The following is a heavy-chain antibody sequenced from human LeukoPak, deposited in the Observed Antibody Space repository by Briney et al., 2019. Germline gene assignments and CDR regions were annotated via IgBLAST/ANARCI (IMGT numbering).Heavy chain of an antibody. CDR2: IYSGGST. V-gene: IGHV3-53*01. J-gene: IGHJ4*02. CDR3: ARDVGEWQPLLYGTFGY. CDR1: GFTVSSNY. Sequence: GGSLRLSCAASGFTVSSNYMSWVRQAPGKGLEWVSVIYSGGSTYYADSVKGRFTISRDNSKNTLYLQMNSLRAEDTAVYYCARDVGEWQPLLYGTFGYWGQGTLVTVSS. D-gene: IGHD2-2*02.